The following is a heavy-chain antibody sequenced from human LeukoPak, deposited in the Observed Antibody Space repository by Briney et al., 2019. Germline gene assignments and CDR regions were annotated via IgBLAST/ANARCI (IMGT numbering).Heavy chain of an antibody. V-gene: IGHV4-39*01. CDR3: ARSIAARQRVYYFDY. J-gene: IGHJ4*02. CDR2: IYYTGST. Sequence: SETLSLTCAVSGASISGSGYYLGWIRQPPGKGLEWIGNIYYTGSTYYNASLQSRVTISIDTSKNQFSLKLSSVTAADTAVYYCARSIAARQRVYYFDYWGQGTLVTVSS. CDR1: GASISGSGYY. D-gene: IGHD6-6*01.